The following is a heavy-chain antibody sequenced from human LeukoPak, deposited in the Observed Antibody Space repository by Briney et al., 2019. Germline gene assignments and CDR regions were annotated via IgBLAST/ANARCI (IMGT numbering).Heavy chain of an antibody. D-gene: IGHD3-9*01. CDR2: INHSGST. CDR1: GGSFSGYY. J-gene: IGHJ4*02. V-gene: IGHV4-34*01. Sequence: PSETLSLTCAVYGGSFSGYYWSWIRQPPGEGLEWIGEINHSGSTNYNPSLKSRVTISGDTSKKQFSLKLSSVTAADTAVYYCARGPQTYYDILTGLSFWGQGTLVTVSS. CDR3: ARGPQTYYDILTGLSF.